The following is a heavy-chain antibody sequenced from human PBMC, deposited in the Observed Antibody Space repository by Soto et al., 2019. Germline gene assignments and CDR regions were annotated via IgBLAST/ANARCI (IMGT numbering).Heavy chain of an antibody. CDR3: AGAPAASKYYYGMDV. Sequence: ASVKVSCKASGFTFTSSAVQWVRQARGQRLEWIGWIVVGSGNTNYAQKFQERVTITRDMSTSTAYMELSSLRSEDTAVYYCAGAPAASKYYYGMDVWGQGTTVTVSS. J-gene: IGHJ6*02. CDR1: GFTFTSSA. V-gene: IGHV1-58*01. D-gene: IGHD6-13*01. CDR2: IVVGSGNT.